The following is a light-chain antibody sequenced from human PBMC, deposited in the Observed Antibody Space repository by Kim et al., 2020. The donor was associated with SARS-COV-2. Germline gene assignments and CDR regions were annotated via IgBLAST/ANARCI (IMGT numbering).Light chain of an antibody. V-gene: IGLV3-9*01. Sequence: SGALEKTARITGGGNTIGSIKRPRYQQKPGEALVLVIYRNSNRPSGIPERVSGSNSGNTATLTIRRAQAGDEGDSYCQVWDSSPVVFVGGTRLTVL. CDR2: RNS. J-gene: IGLJ2*01. CDR1: TIGSIK. CDR3: QVWDSSPVV.